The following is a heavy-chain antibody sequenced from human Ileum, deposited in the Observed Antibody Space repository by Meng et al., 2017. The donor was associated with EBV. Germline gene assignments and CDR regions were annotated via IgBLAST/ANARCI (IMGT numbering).Heavy chain of an antibody. CDR3: VRGGTYYLSY. CDR1: GGSISSDYW. J-gene: IGHJ4*02. CDR2: MYPTGPT. D-gene: IGHD1-26*01. V-gene: IGHV4-4*02. Sequence: LPQGSRQGQWQPSGALPLSGSSSGGSISSDYWWSWLRPPPEKGLEWIGEMYPTGPTYYNPSLKGRVSISIDKSKNQLSLKLNSVTAADTAVYYCVRGGTYYLSYWGQGSLVTVSS.